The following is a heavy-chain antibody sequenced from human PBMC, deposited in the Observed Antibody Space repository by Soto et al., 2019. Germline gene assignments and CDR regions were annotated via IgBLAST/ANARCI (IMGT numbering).Heavy chain of an antibody. V-gene: IGHV3-49*03. D-gene: IGHD6-19*01. CDR2: IRSKAYGGTT. Sequence: GGSLRLSCTASGFTFGEYAMSWFRQAPGKGLEWVGFIRSKAYGGTTEYAASVKGRFTISRDDSKNSLYLQMNSLKTDDTAVYYCARVMVVAGHYYFDYWGQGTLVTVSS. CDR3: ARVMVVAGHYYFDY. J-gene: IGHJ4*02. CDR1: GFTFGEYA.